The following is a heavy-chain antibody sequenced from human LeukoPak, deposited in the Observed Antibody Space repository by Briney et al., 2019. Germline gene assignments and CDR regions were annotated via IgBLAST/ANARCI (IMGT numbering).Heavy chain of an antibody. CDR2: ISSSSTYT. CDR3: NGDTH. V-gene: IGHV3-11*06. Sequence: PGGSLRLSCAASGFTFSDYYMTWIRQAPGKGLEWLSYISSSSTYTNYADSVKGRFTISRDNAKNSLYLQMNSLRAEDTAVYYCNGDTHWGQGTLVTVSS. CDR1: GFTFSDYY. J-gene: IGHJ4*02. D-gene: IGHD3-10*01.